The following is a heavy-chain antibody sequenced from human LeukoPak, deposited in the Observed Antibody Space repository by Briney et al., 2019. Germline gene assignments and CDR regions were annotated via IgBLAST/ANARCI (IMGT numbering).Heavy chain of an antibody. CDR1: GGSITGYY. Sequence: SETLSLTCTVSGGSITGYYWSWIRQPPGKGLEWVGYIFSSGSTNYNPSLKSRVTISLDTSNSQFSLKLISVTASDTAVYYCARLTKFLTTYYPTPWGQGTLVTVSS. J-gene: IGHJ5*02. D-gene: IGHD2/OR15-2a*01. V-gene: IGHV4-59*08. CDR3: ARLTKFLTTYYPTP. CDR2: IFSSGST.